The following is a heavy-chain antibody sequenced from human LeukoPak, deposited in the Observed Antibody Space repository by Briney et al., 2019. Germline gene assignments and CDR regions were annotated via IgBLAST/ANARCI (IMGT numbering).Heavy chain of an antibody. V-gene: IGHV3-7*01. CDR1: GFTFSSYW. CDR3: ARTVGVDYYDSSGYEP. J-gene: IGHJ4*02. D-gene: IGHD3-22*01. Sequence: GGSLRLSCAASGFTFSSYWMSRVRQAPGKGLEWVANIKQDGSEKYYVDSVKGRFTISRDNAKNSLYLQMNSLRAEDTAVYYCARTVGVDYYDSSGYEPWGQGTLVTVSS. CDR2: IKQDGSEK.